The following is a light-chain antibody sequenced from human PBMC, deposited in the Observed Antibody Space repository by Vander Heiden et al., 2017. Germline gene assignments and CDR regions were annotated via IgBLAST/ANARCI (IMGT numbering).Light chain of an antibody. CDR2: AAS. Sequence: DIQMTQSPSSLSASVGDRVTITCRASQSISSYINWYQQKPGKAPKLLIYAASSLQSGVPSRFSGSGSGTDFTLTISSLQPTDFATYYCQQSYSTPYTFGPGTKVDIK. CDR1: QSISSY. V-gene: IGKV1-39*01. CDR3: QQSYSTPYT. J-gene: IGKJ3*01.